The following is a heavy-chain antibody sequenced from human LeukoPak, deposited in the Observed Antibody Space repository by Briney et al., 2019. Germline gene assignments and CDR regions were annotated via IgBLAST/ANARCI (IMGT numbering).Heavy chain of an antibody. V-gene: IGHV3-23*01. J-gene: IGHJ4*02. CDR1: GFTFSSYA. CDR3: AKDGDTVTDY. Sequence: HSGGSLRLSCAASGFTFSSYAMSWVRQAPGKGLEWVSGISGSGGTTYYADSVKGRFTISRDNSKNTLYLQMNSLRAEDTAVYYCAKDGDTVTDYWGQGTLVTVSS. D-gene: IGHD5-18*01. CDR2: ISGSGGTT.